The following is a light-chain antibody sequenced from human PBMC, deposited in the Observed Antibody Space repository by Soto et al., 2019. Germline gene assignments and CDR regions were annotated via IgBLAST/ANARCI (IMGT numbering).Light chain of an antibody. CDR2: DTS. CDR3: QHRSSWPGA. V-gene: IGKV3-11*01. CDR1: QSVSSS. Sequence: EIVVTQSPATLSVSPGERVTLSCRASQSVSSSLAWYQQRPGQAPRLLIYDTSTRAAGISARFSGSGSGTDFTLTISSLEPEDFAVYYCQHRSSWPGAFGPGTKVDIK. J-gene: IGKJ3*01.